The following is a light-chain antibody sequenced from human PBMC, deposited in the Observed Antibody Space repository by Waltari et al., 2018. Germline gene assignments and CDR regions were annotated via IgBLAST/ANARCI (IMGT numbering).Light chain of an antibody. CDR1: SSDVGSYNL. J-gene: IGLJ3*02. Sequence: QSALTQPASVSGSPGQSITISCTGTSSDVGSYNLVSWYQQHSGKAPKLVVYGVSARPSGFSIRFSGSKSGNTASLTIAELQADDEGDYYCCSYAGGGSLVFGGGTTLTVL. V-gene: IGLV2-23*02. CDR3: CSYAGGGSLV. CDR2: GVS.